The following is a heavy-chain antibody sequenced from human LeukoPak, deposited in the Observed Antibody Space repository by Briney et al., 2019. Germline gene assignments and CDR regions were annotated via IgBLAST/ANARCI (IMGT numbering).Heavy chain of an antibody. V-gene: IGHV3-48*04. Sequence: GSLRLSCSASGFTFSSYSMNWVRQAPGKGLEWVSYISSSSSTIYYADSVKGRFTISTDNAKKTLYLQMNSLRVEDTAVYYCLTVVETTIAAFDIWGQGTMVTVSS. D-gene: IGHD1-26*01. CDR3: LTVVETTIAAFDI. CDR2: ISSSSSTI. J-gene: IGHJ3*02. CDR1: GFTFSSYS.